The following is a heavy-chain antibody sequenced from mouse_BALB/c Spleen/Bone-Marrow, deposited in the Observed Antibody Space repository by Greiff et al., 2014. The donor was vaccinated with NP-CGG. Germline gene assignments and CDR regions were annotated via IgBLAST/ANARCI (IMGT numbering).Heavy chain of an antibody. CDR3: AKNYYYGYVAY. Sequence: VQLKESGGGLVQPGGSLKLSCAASGFDFSRYWMTWVRQAPGKGLEWIGEINPASSTINYTPSLRDKFIISRDNAKNTLYLQMSKVRSEDTVLYYCAKNYYYGYVAYWGQGTLVTVSA. CDR1: GFDFSRYW. J-gene: IGHJ3*01. CDR2: INPASSTI. D-gene: IGHD1-2*01. V-gene: IGHV4-1*02.